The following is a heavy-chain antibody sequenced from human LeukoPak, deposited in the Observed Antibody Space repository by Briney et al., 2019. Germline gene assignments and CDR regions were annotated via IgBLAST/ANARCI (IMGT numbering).Heavy chain of an antibody. V-gene: IGHV1-46*01. J-gene: IGHJ5*02. D-gene: IGHD3-16*02. Sequence: GASVKVSCKASGYSFTSHYMHWVRQAPGQGLEWMGLINPSGSSTLYAQKFQGRVTMTGDMSTTTDYVELSSPRSEDTAVYYCARDNSVGDIAWWFDPWGQGTLVTVSS. CDR3: ARDNSVGDIAWWFDP. CDR1: GYSFTSHY. CDR2: INPSGSST.